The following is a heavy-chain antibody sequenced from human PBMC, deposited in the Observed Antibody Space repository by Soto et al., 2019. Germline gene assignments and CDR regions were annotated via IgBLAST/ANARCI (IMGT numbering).Heavy chain of an antibody. Sequence: EVQLLESGGGLVQPGGSLRLSCAASGFTFNNYAMSWVRQAPGKGLEWVSAISGGGDTTSYADSVKGRFTVSRDGSKNTLYLQMNSLRAEDTAVYYCAKGRGGSGSLTPRVDSWGQGTLVTVSS. J-gene: IGHJ4*02. V-gene: IGHV3-23*01. CDR2: ISGGGDTT. CDR1: GFTFNNYA. D-gene: IGHD3-10*01. CDR3: AKGRGGSGSLTPRVDS.